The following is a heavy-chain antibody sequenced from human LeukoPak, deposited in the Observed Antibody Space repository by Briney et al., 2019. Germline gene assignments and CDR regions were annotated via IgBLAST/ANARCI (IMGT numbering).Heavy chain of an antibody. J-gene: IGHJ4*02. CDR3: ARVPDSNFDY. CDR1: GGSISSGGYY. Sequence: SQTLSLTCTVSGGSISSGGYYWSWIRQPPGKGLEWIGYIYHSGSTYYNPSLKSRVTISVDRSKNQFSLKLSSVTAADTAVYYCARVPDSNFDYWGQGTLVTVSS. D-gene: IGHD4-11*01. V-gene: IGHV4-30-2*01. CDR2: IYHSGST.